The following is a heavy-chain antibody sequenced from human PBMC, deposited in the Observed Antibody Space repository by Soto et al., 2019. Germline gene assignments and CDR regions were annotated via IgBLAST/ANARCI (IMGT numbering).Heavy chain of an antibody. CDR1: GGTFSSYA. Sequence: SVKVSCKAAGGTFSSYASSWVRQAPGQGLEWMGGIIPIFGTANYAQKFQGRVTITADKSTSTAYMELSSLRSEDTAVYYCARFDAGAYSSSWSGYYYYGMDVWG. CDR3: ARFDAGAYSSSWSGYYYYGMDV. CDR2: IIPIFGTA. D-gene: IGHD6-13*01. J-gene: IGHJ6*01. V-gene: IGHV1-69*06.